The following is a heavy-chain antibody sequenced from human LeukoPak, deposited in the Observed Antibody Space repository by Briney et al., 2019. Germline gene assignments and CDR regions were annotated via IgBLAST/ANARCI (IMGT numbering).Heavy chain of an antibody. J-gene: IGHJ4*02. CDR2: ISSGGST. CDR3: ARGLYSSGWYFDY. D-gene: IGHD6-19*01. V-gene: IGHV3-66*01. CDR1: GFTFSGYG. Sequence: GRSLRLSCAASGFTFSGYGMHWVRQAPGKGLDWVSVISSGGSTYYSDSVKGRFTISRDNSKNTLYLQMNTLRAEDTAVYYCARGLYSSGWYFDYWGQGTLVTVSS.